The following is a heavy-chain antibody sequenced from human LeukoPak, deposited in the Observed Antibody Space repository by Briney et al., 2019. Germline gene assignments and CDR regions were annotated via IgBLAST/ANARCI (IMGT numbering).Heavy chain of an antibody. D-gene: IGHD3-10*01. CDR2: IYSSGST. Sequence: SETLSLTCTVSGGSISTYFWNWIRQPAGKGLEWIGRIYSSGSTNYNPSLKSRVTISVDKSKNQFSLKLSSVTAADTAVYYCAGGTLWNSGNYPVLNYWGQGTLVTVSS. CDR1: GGSISTYF. CDR3: AGGTLWNSGNYPVLNY. J-gene: IGHJ4*02. V-gene: IGHV4-4*07.